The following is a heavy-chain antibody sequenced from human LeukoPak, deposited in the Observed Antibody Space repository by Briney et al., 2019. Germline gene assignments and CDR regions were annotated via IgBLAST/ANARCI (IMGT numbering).Heavy chain of an antibody. J-gene: IGHJ5*02. Sequence: ASVKVSCKASGYTFTSYGISWVRQAPGQGLEGMGWISAYNGNTNYAQNLQGRVTMTTDTSTSTAYMELRSLRSYDTAVYYCARRIRGYSYGHNWFDPWGQGTLVTVSS. CDR3: ARRIRGYSYGHNWFDP. D-gene: IGHD5-18*01. CDR2: ISAYNGNT. CDR1: GYTFTSYG. V-gene: IGHV1-18*01.